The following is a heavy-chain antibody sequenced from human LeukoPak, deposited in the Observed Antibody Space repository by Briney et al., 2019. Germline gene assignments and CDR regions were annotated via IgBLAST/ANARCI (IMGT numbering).Heavy chain of an antibody. CDR2: IHPNSGAA. Sequence: GASVKVSCKASGYKFNYYYIHWVRQPPAQGLEWLGWIHPNSGAANDAQTFQGRVTMTRDASIRTAYLELSGLRSDDAAVDYCAKDGGRCYPVNCHPREFETWGQGTLVTVSS. CDR1: GYKFNYYY. J-gene: IGHJ5*02. CDR3: AKDGGRCYPVNCHPREFET. D-gene: IGHD1-1*01. V-gene: IGHV1-2*02.